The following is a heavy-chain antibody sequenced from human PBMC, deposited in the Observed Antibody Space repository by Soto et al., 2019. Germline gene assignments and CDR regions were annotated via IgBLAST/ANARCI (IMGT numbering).Heavy chain of an antibody. J-gene: IGHJ4*02. CDR2: VVYDGSKK. Sequence: GGSLRLSCAASGFTFSNYGMDWVRQAPGKGLEWVAAVVYDGSKKYYADSVKGRFTVSRDNYKNTLFLEMNALRAEDTAVYYCARDRGYRRYFDSSGFWADSWGQGTLVTVSS. V-gene: IGHV3-33*08. D-gene: IGHD3-22*01. CDR3: ARDRGYRRYFDSSGFWADS. CDR1: GFTFSNYG.